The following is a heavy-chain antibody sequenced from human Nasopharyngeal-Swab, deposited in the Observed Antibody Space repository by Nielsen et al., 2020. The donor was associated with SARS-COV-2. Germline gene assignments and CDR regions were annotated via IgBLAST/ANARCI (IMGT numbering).Heavy chain of an antibody. CDR2: LYPGGGT. CDR3: AKVRGTSRGSYCVDF. V-gene: IGHV3-53*01. D-gene: IGHD1-26*01. J-gene: IGHJ4*02. Sequence: SCAASGFTVSGNYMSWVRQAPGKGLEWVSVLYPGGGTYYADSVKGRFTISRDSSKSTLFLQMNSLRFEDTALYYCAKVRGTSRGSYCVDFWGQGTLVTVSS. CDR1: GFTVSGNY.